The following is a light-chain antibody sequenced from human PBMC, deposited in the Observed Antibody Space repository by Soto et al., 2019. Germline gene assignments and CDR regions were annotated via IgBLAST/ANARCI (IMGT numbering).Light chain of an antibody. Sequence: DIPMTQSPSSLSASVGDRVTITCRASQSISSYLNWYQQRPGRAPELLIYSASRLLGGVPSRFSGSGSGTDFTLTISSLQTEDLATYYCQQSNSIPFTFGPGTKVDIK. CDR2: SAS. V-gene: IGKV1-39*01. CDR3: QQSNSIPFT. CDR1: QSISSY. J-gene: IGKJ3*01.